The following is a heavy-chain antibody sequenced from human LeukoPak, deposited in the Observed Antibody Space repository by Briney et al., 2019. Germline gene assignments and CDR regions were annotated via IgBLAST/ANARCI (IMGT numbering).Heavy chain of an antibody. CDR3: AKAGQLLSPVRNWSDP. CDR2: ISGSGGST. Sequence: PGGSLRLSCAASGFTFSSYAMSWVRQAPGKGLEWVSAISGSGGSTYYADSVKGRFTISRDNSKNTLYLQMNSLRAEDTAVYYCAKAGQLLSPVRNWSDPWGQGTLVTVSS. D-gene: IGHD2-2*01. J-gene: IGHJ5*02. V-gene: IGHV3-23*01. CDR1: GFTFSSYA.